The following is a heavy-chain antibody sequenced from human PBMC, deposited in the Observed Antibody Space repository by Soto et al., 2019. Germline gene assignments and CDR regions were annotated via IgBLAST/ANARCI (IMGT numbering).Heavy chain of an antibody. CDR3: ARAGYSGYGGGLDLGP. CDR1: GYTFTSYD. D-gene: IGHD5-12*01. J-gene: IGHJ5*02. CDR2: MNPNSRNT. Sequence: QVQLVQSGAEVKKPGASVKVSCKASGYTFTSYDINWVRQATGQGLEGMGWMNPNSRNTGYALKFQVRVTMNRNTSISRAYMELSSLRSEDTAVYYCARAGYSGYGGGLDLGPWGQGTLVTVSS. V-gene: IGHV1-8*01.